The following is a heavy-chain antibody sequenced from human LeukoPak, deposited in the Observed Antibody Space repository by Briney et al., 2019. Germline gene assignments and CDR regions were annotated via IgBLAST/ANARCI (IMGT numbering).Heavy chain of an antibody. CDR3: AKPKAVAGTPVDF. V-gene: IGHV3-30*18. Sequence: HTGGSLRLSCAASGFTFSSYSMNWVRQAPGRGLEWVALISYHGSNEYYAASVKGRFTISRDNSKNTLYLQMNSLRAEDTAVYYCAKPKAVAGTPVDFWGQGTLVTVSS. D-gene: IGHD6-19*01. CDR2: ISYHGSNE. CDR1: GFTFSSYS. J-gene: IGHJ4*02.